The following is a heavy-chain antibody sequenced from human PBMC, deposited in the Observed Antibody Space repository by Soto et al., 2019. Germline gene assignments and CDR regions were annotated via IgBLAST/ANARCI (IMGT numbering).Heavy chain of an antibody. D-gene: IGHD4-17*01. CDR2: IWYDGSNK. Sequence: QVQLVESGGGVVQPGRSLRLSCAASGFTFSSYGMHWVRQAPGKGLEWVAVIWYDGSNKYYADSVKGRFTISRDNSKNTLYLQMNSLRAEDTAVYYCARGSDYGDYALNGMDVWGQGTTVTVSS. V-gene: IGHV3-33*01. CDR1: GFTFSSYG. CDR3: ARGSDYGDYALNGMDV. J-gene: IGHJ6*02.